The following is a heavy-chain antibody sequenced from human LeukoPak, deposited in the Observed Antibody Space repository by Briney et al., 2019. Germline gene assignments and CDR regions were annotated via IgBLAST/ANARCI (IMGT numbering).Heavy chain of an antibody. CDR3: TCLGGNTLNFDY. J-gene: IGHJ4*02. CDR2: IKSKTDGGTT. Sequence: GGSLRLSCAASGFTFSNAWTTWVRQAPGKGLEWVGRIKSKTDGGTTNYAAPVKGRFTISRDDSKNTLYLQMNSLKTEDTAVYYCTCLGGNTLNFDYWGQGTLVIVSS. CDR1: GFTFSNAW. V-gene: IGHV3-15*01. D-gene: IGHD4-23*01.